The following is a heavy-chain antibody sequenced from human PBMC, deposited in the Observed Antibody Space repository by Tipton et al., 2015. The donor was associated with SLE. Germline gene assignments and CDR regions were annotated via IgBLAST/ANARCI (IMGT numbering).Heavy chain of an antibody. Sequence: LVQPSETLSLTCSVSGGSLTSYYWSWIRQPPGKGMEWIGYIYYSGSTDYNPSLESRVTMSADTSKNQLSLRLSSVTAADTAVYFCARHRRVITQLDYWGQGTLVAVSS. V-gene: IGHV4-59*08. D-gene: IGHD2/OR15-2a*01. CDR3: ARHRRVITQLDY. CDR1: GGSLTSYY. J-gene: IGHJ4*02. CDR2: IYYSGST.